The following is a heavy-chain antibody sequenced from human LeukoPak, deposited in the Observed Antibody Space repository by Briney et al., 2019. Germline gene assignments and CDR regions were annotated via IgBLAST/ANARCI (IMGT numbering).Heavy chain of an antibody. CDR3: ARGRTIFGVVIIPSYYYYYGMDV. D-gene: IGHD3-3*01. J-gene: IGHJ6*02. V-gene: IGHV4-39*01. CDR2: IYYSGST. Sequence: PSESLSLTCTVSGGSISSSSYYWGWIRQPPGKGLQWIGSIYYSGSTYYNPSLKSRVTISVDTSKNQFSLKLSSVTAADTAVYYCARGRTIFGVVIIPSYYYYYGMDVWGQGTTVTVSS. CDR1: GGSISSSSYY.